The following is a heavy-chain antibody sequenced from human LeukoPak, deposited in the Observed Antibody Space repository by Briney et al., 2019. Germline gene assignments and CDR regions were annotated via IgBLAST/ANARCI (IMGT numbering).Heavy chain of an antibody. CDR3: ARGGSGWYNYYYYYGMDV. Sequence: SETLSLTCTVSGGSISSYYWSWIRQPPGKGLEWIGYIYYSGSTNYNPSLKSRVTISVDMSKNQFSLKLSSVTAADTAVYYCARGGSGWYNYYYYYGMDVWGQGTTVTVSS. V-gene: IGHV4-59*01. CDR2: IYYSGST. CDR1: GGSISSYY. J-gene: IGHJ6*02. D-gene: IGHD6-19*01.